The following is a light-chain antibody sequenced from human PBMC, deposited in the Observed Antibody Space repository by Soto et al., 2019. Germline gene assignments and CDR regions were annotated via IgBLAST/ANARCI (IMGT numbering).Light chain of an antibody. J-gene: IGKJ2*01. Sequence: EIVLTQSPGTLSLSPGERATLSCRASQSVRGNYLAWYQQKSGQAPRLLIYGASRRATGIPDRFTGSGSGTDFTLTISRLEPEDSAVYYCHQYGAFPRTFGQGTKLEIK. CDR3: HQYGAFPRT. CDR1: QSVRGNY. V-gene: IGKV3-20*01. CDR2: GAS.